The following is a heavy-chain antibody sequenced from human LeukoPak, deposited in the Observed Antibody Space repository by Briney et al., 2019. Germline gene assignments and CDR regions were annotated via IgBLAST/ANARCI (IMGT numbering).Heavy chain of an antibody. CDR1: GYTLTELS. V-gene: IGHV1-24*01. CDR3: ATAEYYDSSGYSH. Sequence: GASVKVSCKVSGYTLTELSMHWVRQAPGKGLELMGGFDPEDGETIYAQKFQGRVTMTEGTSTDTAYMELSSLRSEDTAVYYCATAEYYDSSGYSHWGQGTLVTVSS. CDR2: FDPEDGET. J-gene: IGHJ4*02. D-gene: IGHD3-22*01.